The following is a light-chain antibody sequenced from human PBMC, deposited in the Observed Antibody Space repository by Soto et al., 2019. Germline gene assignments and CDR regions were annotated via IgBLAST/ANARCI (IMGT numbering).Light chain of an antibody. CDR2: DAS. CDR3: QQYNSYPYMYT. V-gene: IGKV1-5*01. J-gene: IGKJ2*01. Sequence: DIQMTRSPSTLSASVGDRVTITCRASQSISSWLAWYQQKPGKAPKLLIYDASSLESGVPSRFSGSGSGTEFTLTISSLQPDDFATYYCQQYNSYPYMYTFGQGTKLEIK. CDR1: QSISSW.